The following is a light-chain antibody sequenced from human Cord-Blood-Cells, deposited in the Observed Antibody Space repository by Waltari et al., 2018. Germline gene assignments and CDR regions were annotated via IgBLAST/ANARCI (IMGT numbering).Light chain of an antibody. CDR1: SSDVGGYNY. CDR2: EVS. J-gene: IGLJ2*01. V-gene: IGLV2-14*01. CDR3: SSYTSSSTLVV. Sequence: QSALPQPASVSGSPGPSITISCTGTSSDVGGYNYVPWYQQHPCKAPKLMIYEVSNRPSGVSNRFSGSKSGNTASLTISGLQAEDEADYYCSSYTSSSTLVVFGGGTKLTVL.